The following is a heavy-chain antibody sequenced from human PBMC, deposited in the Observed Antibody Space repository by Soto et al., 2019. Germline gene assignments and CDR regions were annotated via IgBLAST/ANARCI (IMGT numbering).Heavy chain of an antibody. V-gene: IGHV3-23*01. CDR2: RHTSRDIA. Sequence: SLRLSSAASGFLFTNFAMSWVRQAPRKGQEWVCTRHTSRDIAFNASSVKCRFFISIDNSRKIWFLQMNSRRAGDSAVYDCAQATGAYEPTGLFFDSWGQGPRVTVSS. D-gene: IGHD2-8*02. CDR1: GFLFTNFA. J-gene: IGHJ4*02. CDR3: AQATGAYEPTGLFFDS.